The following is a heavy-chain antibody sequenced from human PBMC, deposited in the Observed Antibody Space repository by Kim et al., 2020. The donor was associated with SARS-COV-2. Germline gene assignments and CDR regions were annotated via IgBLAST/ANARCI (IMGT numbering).Heavy chain of an antibody. V-gene: IGHV3-49*03. CDR1: GFTFGDYA. J-gene: IGHJ6*02. CDR2: IRSKAYGGTT. CDR3: TREFLWFGELSKNYYYYGMDV. Sequence: GGSLRLSCTASGFTFGDYAMSWFRQAPGKGLEWVGFIRSKAYGGTTEYAASVKGRFTISRDDSKSIAYLQMNSLKTEDTAVYYCTREFLWFGELSKNYYYYGMDVWGQGTTVTVSS. D-gene: IGHD3-10*01.